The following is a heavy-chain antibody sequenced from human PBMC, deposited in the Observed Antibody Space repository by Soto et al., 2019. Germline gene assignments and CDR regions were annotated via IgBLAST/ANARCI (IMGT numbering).Heavy chain of an antibody. CDR2: IYPGDSDT. J-gene: IGHJ6*02. CDR3: ASPSISSIAAGLGGGYYYYYGMDV. CDR1: GYRFTSYW. Sequence: PGESLKICCKGSGYRFTSYWIGCGRQRPGKGLDWMLIIYPGDSDTRYSPSFQGQVTISAYKSISTAYLQWSSLKASDTAVYYCASPSISSIAAGLGGGYYYYYGMDVWGQGTTVTVSS. D-gene: IGHD6-6*01. V-gene: IGHV5-51*01.